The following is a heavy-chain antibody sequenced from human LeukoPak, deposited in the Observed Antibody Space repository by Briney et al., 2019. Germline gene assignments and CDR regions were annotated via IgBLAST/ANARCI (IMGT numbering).Heavy chain of an antibody. V-gene: IGHV3-33*01. CDR2: IWYDGNKK. Sequence: GGSLRLSCAASGFTFSSYGMHWVRQAPGKGLGWVAVIWYDGNKKYYPDSVKGRFTMSRENSKNTLYLQMNSLRAEDTAVYYCARGSYDNRGYWTFDYWGQGTLVTVSS. J-gene: IGHJ4*02. CDR1: GFTFSSYG. D-gene: IGHD3-22*01. CDR3: ARGSYDNRGYWTFDY.